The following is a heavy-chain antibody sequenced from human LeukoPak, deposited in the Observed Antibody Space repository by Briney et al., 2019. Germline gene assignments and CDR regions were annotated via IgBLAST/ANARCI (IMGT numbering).Heavy chain of an antibody. V-gene: IGHV3-23*01. D-gene: IGHD3-22*01. CDR2: ISGSGSGGST. CDR1: GFTFSSSA. Sequence: GGSLRLSCAASGFTFSSSAMSWVRQAPGKGLEWVSSISGSGSGGSTYYADSVKGRFTISRDNSKNTLYLQMNSLRAEDTAVYYCARDLYHDSSADWFDPWGQGTLVTVSS. J-gene: IGHJ5*02. CDR3: ARDLYHDSSADWFDP.